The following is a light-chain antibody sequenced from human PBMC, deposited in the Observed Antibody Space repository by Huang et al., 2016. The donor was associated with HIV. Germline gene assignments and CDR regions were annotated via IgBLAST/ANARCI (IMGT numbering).Light chain of an antibody. Sequence: IQLTQSPSSLSASVGDWVTITCRASQDISSFLAWYQQKPGKAPKLLIYAASTLESGVPSRFSGSGSGTDFTLTINNLQPEDFATYYCLQLNSYPGTFGPGTNVDV. V-gene: IGKV1-9*01. CDR3: LQLNSYPGT. J-gene: IGKJ3*01. CDR1: QDISSF. CDR2: AAS.